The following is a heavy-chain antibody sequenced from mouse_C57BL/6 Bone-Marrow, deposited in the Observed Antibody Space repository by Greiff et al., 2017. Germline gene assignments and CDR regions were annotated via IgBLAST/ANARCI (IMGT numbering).Heavy chain of an antibody. CDR2: IDPEDGAT. D-gene: IGHD2-3*01. CDR1: GFNIKDYY. CDR3: TSIYDGYQRVFDY. Sequence: VQLQQSGAELVRPGASVKLSCTASGFNIKDYYMHWVKQRPEQGLEWIGRIDPEDGATEYAPKFQGKATMTADTSTHTAYLQLSSLTSEDTAVYYCTSIYDGYQRVFDYWGQGTTLTVSS. V-gene: IGHV14-1*01. J-gene: IGHJ2*01.